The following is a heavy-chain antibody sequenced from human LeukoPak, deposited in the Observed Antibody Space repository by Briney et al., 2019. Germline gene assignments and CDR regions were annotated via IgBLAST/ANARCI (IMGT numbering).Heavy chain of an antibody. Sequence: PGGSLRLSCAASGFTLSSRWMHWVRQVPGKGLVSVSRIESDGRTAYADSVKGRFIISRDNAKNTLYLRMNSLRVEDTAVYYCARDGRGPDYWGQGTLVTVSS. CDR1: GFTLSSRW. CDR2: IESDGRT. CDR3: ARDGRGPDY. J-gene: IGHJ4*02. V-gene: IGHV3-74*01. D-gene: IGHD3/OR15-3a*01.